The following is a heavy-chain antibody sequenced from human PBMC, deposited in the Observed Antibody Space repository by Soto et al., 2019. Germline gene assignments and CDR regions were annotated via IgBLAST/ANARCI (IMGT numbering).Heavy chain of an antibody. CDR1: DGSLSSYY. CDR3: ARLPGAPLGYYTAV. V-gene: IGHV4-59*08. J-gene: IGHJ6*03. D-gene: IGHD3-16*02. CDR2: IYYSGST. Sequence: SDTLALTCTVSDGSLSSYYWSWIRQPPGKGLEWIGYIYYSGSTNYNPSLKSRVTISVDTSKNQFSLKLSSVTAADTAVYYCARLPGAPLGYYTAVWRRGTSVPVSS.